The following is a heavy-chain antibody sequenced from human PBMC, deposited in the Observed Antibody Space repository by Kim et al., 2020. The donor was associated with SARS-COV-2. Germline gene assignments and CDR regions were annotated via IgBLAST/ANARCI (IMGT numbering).Heavy chain of an antibody. D-gene: IGHD2-8*01. Sequence: GGSLRLSCAASGFTFSTFWMTWVRQAPGKGLEWVANIKQDGSEKYYVDSVKGRFTISRDNAKNSLYLQMNSLRAEDAAVYYCARGRNVDVWGQGTTVTVSS. J-gene: IGHJ6*02. CDR2: IKQDGSEK. CDR1: GFTFSTFW. CDR3: ARGRNVDV. V-gene: IGHV3-7*03.